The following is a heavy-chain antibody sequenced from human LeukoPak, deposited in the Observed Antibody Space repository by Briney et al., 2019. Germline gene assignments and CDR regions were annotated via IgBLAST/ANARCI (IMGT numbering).Heavy chain of an antibody. CDR1: GFTFDDYG. V-gene: IGHV3-20*04. Sequence: GGSLRLSCAASGFTFDDYGMSWVRQAPGKGLEWVSGINWNGGSTGYADSVKGRFTISRDNAKNSLYLQMNSLRAEDTAVYYCARGSTLRVRSSWYEPFDYWGQGTLVTVSS. CDR2: INWNGGST. CDR3: ARGSTLRVRSSWYEPFDY. D-gene: IGHD6-13*01. J-gene: IGHJ4*02.